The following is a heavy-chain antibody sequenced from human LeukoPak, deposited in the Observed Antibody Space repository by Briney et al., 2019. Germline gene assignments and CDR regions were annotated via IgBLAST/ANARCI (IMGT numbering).Heavy chain of an antibody. J-gene: IGHJ5*02. Sequence: GGSLRLSCAASGFTFSSYAMHWVRQAPGKGLEYVSAISSNGGSTYYANSVKGRFTISRDNFKNTLYLQMGSLRAEDMAVYYCAREIAAAAGNWFGPWGQGTLVTVSS. V-gene: IGHV3-64*01. D-gene: IGHD6-13*01. CDR3: AREIAAAAGNWFGP. CDR1: GFTFSSYA. CDR2: ISSNGGST.